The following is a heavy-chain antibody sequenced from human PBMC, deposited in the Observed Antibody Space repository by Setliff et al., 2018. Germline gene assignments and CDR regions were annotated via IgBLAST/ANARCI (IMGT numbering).Heavy chain of an antibody. Sequence: SETLSLTCAVYGGPFSGYYWSWIRQPPGKGLEWIGEINHSGSTNYNPSLKSRVTISVDTSKNQFSLKLSSVTAADTAVYYCARGPPEYYYDSSGYTTLDYWGQGTLVTVSS. CDR1: GGPFSGYY. D-gene: IGHD3-22*01. J-gene: IGHJ4*02. V-gene: IGHV4-34*01. CDR3: ARGPPEYYYDSSGYTTLDY. CDR2: INHSGST.